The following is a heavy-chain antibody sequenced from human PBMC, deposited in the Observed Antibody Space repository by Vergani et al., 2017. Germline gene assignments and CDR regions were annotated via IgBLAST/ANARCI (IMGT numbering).Heavy chain of an antibody. CDR3: ARYYGDYVVFGYYYYGMDV. J-gene: IGHJ6*02. V-gene: IGHV3-7*03. CDR2: IKQDGSEK. Sequence: EVQLVESGGGLVQPGGSLRLSCAASGFTVSSNYMSWVRQAPGKGLEWVANIKQDGSEKYYVDSVKGRFTISRDNAKNSLYLQMNSLRAEDTAVYYCARYYGDYVVFGYYYYGMDVWGQGTTVTVSS. D-gene: IGHD4-17*01. CDR1: GFTVSSNY.